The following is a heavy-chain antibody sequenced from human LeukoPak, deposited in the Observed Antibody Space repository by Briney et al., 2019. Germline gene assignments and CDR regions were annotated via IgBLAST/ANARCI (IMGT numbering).Heavy chain of an antibody. CDR2: IKQDGNEK. CDR1: GFTFSDYY. CDR3: ARDTLGEGEDANYAVYYFDY. D-gene: IGHD4/OR15-4a*01. J-gene: IGHJ4*02. Sequence: GGSLRLSCAASGFTFSDYYMSWVRQAPGKGLEWVANIKQDGNEKYYADSVKGRFTISRDNGKNSLDLQMNSLRADDTAVYYCARDTLGEGEDANYAVYYFDYWGQGTVVTVSS. V-gene: IGHV3-7*01.